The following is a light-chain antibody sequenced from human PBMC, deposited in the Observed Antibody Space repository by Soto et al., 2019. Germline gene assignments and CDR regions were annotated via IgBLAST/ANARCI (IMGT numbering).Light chain of an antibody. CDR1: QSVSNNY. CDR2: GAS. V-gene: IGKV3-20*01. Sequence: EILLTQSPGTLSLSPGERATLSCRASQSVSNNYLAWYQQKPGQAPRLLIYGASSRATGIPDSFSGGGSGTDFTLTISRLEPEDFAVYYCQQYGSSPYTFGQGTK. CDR3: QQYGSSPYT. J-gene: IGKJ2*01.